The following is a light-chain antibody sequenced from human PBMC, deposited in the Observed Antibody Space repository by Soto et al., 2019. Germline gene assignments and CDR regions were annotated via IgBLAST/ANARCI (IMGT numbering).Light chain of an antibody. Sequence: QSALTQPASVSGSPGQSITISCTGASSDFDNYNLVSWYQQHPGKAPKFIIYEATKRPSGVSNRFSGSKSGNTASLTISGLQAEDEADYYCCSYAGGNTLVFGGGTKLTVL. CDR2: EAT. CDR3: CSYAGGNTLV. V-gene: IGLV2-23*01. J-gene: IGLJ2*01. CDR1: SSDFDNYNL.